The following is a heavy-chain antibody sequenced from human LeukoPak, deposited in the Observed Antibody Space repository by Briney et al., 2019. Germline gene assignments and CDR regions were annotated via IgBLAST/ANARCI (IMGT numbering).Heavy chain of an antibody. D-gene: IGHD6-19*01. J-gene: IGHJ6*02. CDR3: ARREDGEFQWPYYYGMDV. Sequence: SETLSLTCTVSGGSISSSSYYWGWIRQPPGKGLEWIGSIYYSGSTYYNPSLKSRVTISVDTSKNQFSLKLSSVTAADTAVYYCARREDGEFQWPYYYGMDVWGQGTTVTVSS. CDR2: IYYSGST. CDR1: GGSISSSSYY. V-gene: IGHV4-39*01.